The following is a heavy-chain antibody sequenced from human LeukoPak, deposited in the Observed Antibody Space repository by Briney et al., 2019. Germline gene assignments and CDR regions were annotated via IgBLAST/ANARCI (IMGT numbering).Heavy chain of an antibody. V-gene: IGHV3-7*01. Sequence: GGSLRLSCAASGFTFSSYWMSWVRQAPGKGLEWVAKIKQDGSGKDYVDSVKGRFTLSRDNAKNSLYLQMNSLRAEDTAVYYCARGPTRANSSDYWGQGTLVTVSS. D-gene: IGHD2/OR15-2a*01. CDR3: ARGPTRANSSDY. J-gene: IGHJ4*02. CDR1: GFTFSSYW. CDR2: IKQDGSGK.